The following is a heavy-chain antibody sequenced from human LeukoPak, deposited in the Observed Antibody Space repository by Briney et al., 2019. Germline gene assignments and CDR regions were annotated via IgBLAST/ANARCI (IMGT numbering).Heavy chain of an antibody. D-gene: IGHD2-15*01. CDR2: FFPGDSDT. V-gene: IGHV5-51*01. CDR1: GSSFTSYW. CDR3: GRHERGYCSGGSCSEDAFDI. J-gene: IGHJ3*02. Sequence: GESLKIPCKASGSSFTSYWSGWLRRMPGRGLEGLGIFFPGDSDTTNSPSFQGRVTISADKYISTAYLQWSSMRASDTAMYYWGRHERGYCSGGSCSEDAFDIWGQGTMVTVSS.